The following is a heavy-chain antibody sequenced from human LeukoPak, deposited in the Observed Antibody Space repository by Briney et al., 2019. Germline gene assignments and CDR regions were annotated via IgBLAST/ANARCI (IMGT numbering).Heavy chain of an antibody. V-gene: IGHV4-4*02. Sequence: PSETLSLTCAVSGGSISSSNWWSWVRQPPGKGLEWIGEIYHSGSTNYNPSLKSRVTISVDKSKNQFSLKLSSVTAADTAVFYCASARPGEFHFDAFDIWGQGTMVTVSS. CDR3: ASARPGEFHFDAFDI. CDR1: GGSISSSNW. CDR2: IYHSGST. D-gene: IGHD3-10*01. J-gene: IGHJ3*02.